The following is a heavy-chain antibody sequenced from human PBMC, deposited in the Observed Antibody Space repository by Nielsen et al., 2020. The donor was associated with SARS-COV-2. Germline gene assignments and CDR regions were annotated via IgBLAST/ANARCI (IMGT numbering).Heavy chain of an antibody. CDR1: GGSIGSYY. V-gene: IGHV4-59*01. Sequence: SETLSLTCTVSGGSIGSYYWSWIRQPPGKGLEWIGYIYYSGSTNYNPSLKSRVTISVDTSKNQFSLKLSSVTAADTAVYYCARDVTMVRGWFDPWGQGTLVTVSS. J-gene: IGHJ5*02. CDR2: IYYSGST. D-gene: IGHD3-10*01. CDR3: ARDVTMVRGWFDP.